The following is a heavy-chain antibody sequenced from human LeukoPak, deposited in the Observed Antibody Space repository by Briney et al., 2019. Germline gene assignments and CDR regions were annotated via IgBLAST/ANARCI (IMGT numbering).Heavy chain of an antibody. Sequence: GGSLRLSCAVSGFTITNHWMSWVRQAPGKGLEWVANIKQDGSEKYHVDSVKGRFTISRDNAKNPLYLQMNSLRAEDTAVYYCARNKIYYDFWSGYFATPDFDYWGQGTLVTVSS. CDR3: ARNKIYYDFWSGYFATPDFDY. J-gene: IGHJ4*02. V-gene: IGHV3-7*01. CDR1: GFTITNHW. CDR2: IKQDGSEK. D-gene: IGHD3-3*01.